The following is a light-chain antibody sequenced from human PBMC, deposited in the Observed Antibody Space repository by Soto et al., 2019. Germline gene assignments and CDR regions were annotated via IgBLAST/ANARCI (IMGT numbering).Light chain of an antibody. Sequence: EIVLTQSPATLSLSPGERATLSCRASQNVRSYLAWYQQKPGQAPRLLIHDAIIRATGIPARFSGSGSGTDFTLTISSLEPEDFAVYYCQQRTNWPTSTFGQGTRLEIK. CDR3: QQRTNWPTST. CDR2: DAI. J-gene: IGKJ5*01. V-gene: IGKV3-11*01. CDR1: QNVRSY.